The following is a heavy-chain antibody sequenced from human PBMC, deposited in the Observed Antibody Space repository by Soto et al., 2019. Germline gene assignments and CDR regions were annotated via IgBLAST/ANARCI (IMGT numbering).Heavy chain of an antibody. CDR2: IYYSGST. V-gene: IGHV4-39*01. CDR1: GGSISSSSYY. D-gene: IGHD4-17*01. Sequence: QLQLQESGPGLVKPSETLSLTCTVSGGSISSSSYYWGWIRQPPGKGLEWIGSIYYSGSTYYNPSLKSRVTISVDTSKNQFSLKLSSVTAADTAVYYCARLGYSDFDAFDIWGQGTMVTVSS. CDR3: ARLGYSDFDAFDI. J-gene: IGHJ3*02.